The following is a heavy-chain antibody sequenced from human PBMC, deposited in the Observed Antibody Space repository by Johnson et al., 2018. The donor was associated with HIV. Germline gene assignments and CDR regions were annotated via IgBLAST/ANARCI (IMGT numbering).Heavy chain of an antibody. CDR3: AKALNYCTGGVCDAFDI. V-gene: IGHV3-30-3*01. D-gene: IGHD2-8*02. CDR1: GFTFSSYA. Sequence: QVQLVESGGGVVQPGRSLRLSCAASGFTFSSYAMHWVRQAPGKGLEWVAVISYDGSNKYYADSVKGRFTISRDNSKNTLYLQMNSLRAEDTAVYYCAKALNYCTGGVCDAFDIWGQGTMVTVSS. J-gene: IGHJ3*02. CDR2: ISYDGSNK.